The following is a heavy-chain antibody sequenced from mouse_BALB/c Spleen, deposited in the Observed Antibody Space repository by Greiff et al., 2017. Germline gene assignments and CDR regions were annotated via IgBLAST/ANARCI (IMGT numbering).Heavy chain of an antibody. CDR2: ISDGGSYT. Sequence: EVMLVESGGGLVKPGGSLKLSCAASGFTFSDYYMYWVRQTPEKRLEWVATISDGGSYTYYPDSVKGRFTISRDNAKNNLYLQMSSLKSEDTAMYYCARDRDGSSYFDYWGQGTTLTVSS. CDR1: GFTFSDYY. V-gene: IGHV5-4*02. D-gene: IGHD1-1*01. J-gene: IGHJ2*01. CDR3: ARDRDGSSYFDY.